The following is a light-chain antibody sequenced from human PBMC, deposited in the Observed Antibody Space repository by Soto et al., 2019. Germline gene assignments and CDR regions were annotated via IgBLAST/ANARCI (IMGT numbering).Light chain of an antibody. CDR1: QNINNY. Sequence: DIQMTQSPSSMSASVGDRVTITCQASQNINNYLNWYQQKPGQSPQLLIYLASNRASGVPDRFSGSGSGTDGTMKISRVEAEDGGVYYCMQVLQSTITFGQGTRLEIK. V-gene: IGKV1-33*01. CDR3: MQVLQSTIT. J-gene: IGKJ5*01. CDR2: LAS.